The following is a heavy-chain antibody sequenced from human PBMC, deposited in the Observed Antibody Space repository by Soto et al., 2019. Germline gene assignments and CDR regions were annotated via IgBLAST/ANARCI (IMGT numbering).Heavy chain of an antibody. J-gene: IGHJ2*01. V-gene: IGHV4-31*03. CDR1: GGSISSGGYY. D-gene: IGHD3-10*01. Sequence: QVQLQESGPGLVKPSQTLSLTCTVSGGSISSGGYYWSWIRQHPGKGLEWIGYIYYSGSTYYNPSLKSRVTRSVDTSKNQFSLKLSSVTAADTAVYYCARDRRVRADWYFDLWGRGTLVTVSS. CDR2: IYYSGST. CDR3: ARDRRVRADWYFDL.